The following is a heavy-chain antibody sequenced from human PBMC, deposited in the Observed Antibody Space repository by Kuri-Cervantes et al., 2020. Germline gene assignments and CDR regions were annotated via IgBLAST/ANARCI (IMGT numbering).Heavy chain of an antibody. J-gene: IGHJ6*02. D-gene: IGHD2-15*01. CDR2: IGTAGDT. CDR3: ARDCSSAAEGCAYGMDV. Sequence: GESLKISCAAPGFTFSSYDMHWVRQATGKGLEWVSAIGTAGDTYYPGSVKGRFTISRENAKNSLYLQMNSLRAGDTAVYYCARDCSSAAEGCAYGMDVWGQGTTVTVSS. CDR1: GFTFSSYD. V-gene: IGHV3-13*01.